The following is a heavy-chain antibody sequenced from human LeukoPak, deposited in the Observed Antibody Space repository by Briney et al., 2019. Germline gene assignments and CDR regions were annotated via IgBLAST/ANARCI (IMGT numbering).Heavy chain of an antibody. Sequence: ASVKVSCKASGYTFTGYYLHWVRQAPGQGLEWMGWINPNSGGTNYAQKFQGRVTMTRDTSISTDYMEVSRLKSDDTAVYYCARGSSTWSYGMDVWGQGTTVIVSS. CDR2: INPNSGGT. V-gene: IGHV1-2*02. J-gene: IGHJ6*02. CDR1: GYTFTGYY. CDR3: ARGSSTWSYGMDV. D-gene: IGHD6-13*01.